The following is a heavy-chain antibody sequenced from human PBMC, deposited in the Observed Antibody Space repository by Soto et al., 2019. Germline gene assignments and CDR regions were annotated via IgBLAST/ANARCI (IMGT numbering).Heavy chain of an antibody. D-gene: IGHD3-16*01. J-gene: IGHJ4*02. Sequence: EVQLVESGGGLVQPGGSLRLSCAASGFTFSSYWMHWVRQAPGKGLVWVSGINSEGSGASYADSVKGRFTISRDDAKNTLYLQMNSLRADDTAVYYCAGGRWLHPFDHWGQGTLVTVSS. CDR3: AGGRWLHPFDH. V-gene: IGHV3-74*01. CDR2: INSEGSGA. CDR1: GFTFSSYW.